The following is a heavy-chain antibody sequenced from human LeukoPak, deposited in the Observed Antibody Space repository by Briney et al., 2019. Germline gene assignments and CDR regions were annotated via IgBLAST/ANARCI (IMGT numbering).Heavy chain of an antibody. V-gene: IGHV3-53*01. CDR1: GFTVSSNY. CDR2: IYSGGST. CDR3: ARDSGSGWYEDRPKWGFDY. Sequence: GGSLRLSCAASGFTVSSNYMSWVRQAPGKGLEWVSVIYSGGSTYYADSVKGRFTISRDNSKNTLYLQMNSLRAEDTAVYYCARDSGSGWYEDRPKWGFDYWGQGTLVTVSS. J-gene: IGHJ4*02. D-gene: IGHD6-19*01.